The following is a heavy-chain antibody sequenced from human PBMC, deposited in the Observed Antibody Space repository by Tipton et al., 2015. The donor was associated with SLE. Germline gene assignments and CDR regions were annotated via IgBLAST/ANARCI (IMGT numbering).Heavy chain of an antibody. CDR1: GGSFSGYY. J-gene: IGHJ4*02. CDR2: INHSGST. Sequence: TLSLTCAVYGGSFSGYYWSWIRQPPGKGLEWIGEINHSGSTTYNPSLKSRVTISVDTSKNQFSLKVSSVTAADSAVYYCARDLVRGVSGGYWGQGTLVTVSS. V-gene: IGHV4-34*01. D-gene: IGHD3-10*01. CDR3: ARDLVRGVSGGY.